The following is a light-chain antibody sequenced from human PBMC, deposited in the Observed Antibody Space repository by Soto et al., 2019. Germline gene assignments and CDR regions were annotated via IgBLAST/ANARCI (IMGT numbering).Light chain of an antibody. CDR1: QSISSY. Sequence: DIQMTQSPSSLSASVGDRVTITCRASQSISSYLNWYQQKPGKAPKLLIYAASSLQSGVPSRFSGSGSGTDFTLTISSLQPEDFATYYCQQSYSAPLYTFGQGTMLEIK. V-gene: IGKV1-39*01. CDR3: QQSYSAPLYT. CDR2: AAS. J-gene: IGKJ2*01.